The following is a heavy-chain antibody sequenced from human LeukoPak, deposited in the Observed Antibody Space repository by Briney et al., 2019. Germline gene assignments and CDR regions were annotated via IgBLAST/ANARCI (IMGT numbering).Heavy chain of an antibody. V-gene: IGHV3-30*02. CDR2: IWYDGSNK. Sequence: GGSLRLSCAASGFTFSSYGMHWVRQAPGKGLEWVAVIWYDGSNKYYADSVKGRFTISRDNSKNTLYLQMNSLRTEDTAAYYCAKNRDSSDYPRDFDYWGQGTLVTVSS. D-gene: IGHD6-19*01. J-gene: IGHJ4*02. CDR1: GFTFSSYG. CDR3: AKNRDSSDYPRDFDY.